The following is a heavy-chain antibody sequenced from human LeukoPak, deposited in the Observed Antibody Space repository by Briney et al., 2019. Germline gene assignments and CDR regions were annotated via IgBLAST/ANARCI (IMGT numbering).Heavy chain of an antibody. CDR2: IIPIFGTA. CDR3: ARIATYYDILTGSFDY. J-gene: IGHJ4*02. Sequence: SVKVSCKASGGTFSSYAISWVRQAPGQGLEWMGGIIPIFGTANYAQKFQGRVTITADESTSTAYMELSSLRSEDTAVYYCARIATYYDILTGSFDYWGQGTLVTVSS. D-gene: IGHD3-9*01. CDR1: GGTFSSYA. V-gene: IGHV1-69*13.